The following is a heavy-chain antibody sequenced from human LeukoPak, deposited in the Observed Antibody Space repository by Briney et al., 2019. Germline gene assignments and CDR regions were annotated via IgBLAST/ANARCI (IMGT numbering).Heavy chain of an antibody. CDR3: ARGGTGGDI. V-gene: IGHV1-69*04. D-gene: IGHD1-14*01. CDR1: GGTFSSYA. CDR2: IIPMFGIA. J-gene: IGHJ3*02. Sequence: SVKVSCKASGGTFSSYAISWVRPAPGQGLEWMGRIIPMFGIANYAQKFQGRVTITADKSTSTAYMELSSLRSEDTAVYYCARGGTGGDIWGQGKMVTVSS.